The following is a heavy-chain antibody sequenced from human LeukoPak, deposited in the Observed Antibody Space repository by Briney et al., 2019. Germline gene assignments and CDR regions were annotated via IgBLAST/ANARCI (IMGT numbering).Heavy chain of an antibody. CDR1: GFTFSDYY. CDR2: ISSSLSYT. CDR3: ARAGPWALDI. J-gene: IGHJ3*02. Sequence: PGGSLRLSCAASGFTFSDYYMSCIRQAPGKGLEWVSYISSSLSYTDYADSVKGRFTISRDNSKNTLYLQMNSLRAEDTAVYYCARAGPWALDIWGQGTMVTVSS. V-gene: IGHV3-11*06.